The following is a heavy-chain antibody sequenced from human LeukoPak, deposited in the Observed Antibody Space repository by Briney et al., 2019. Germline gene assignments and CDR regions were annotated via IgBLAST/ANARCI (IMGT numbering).Heavy chain of an antibody. CDR2: MNPNSGNT. D-gene: IGHD7-27*01. CDR1: GYTFTSYD. Sequence: ASVKVSCKASGYTFTSYDINWVRQATGQGLEWMGWMNPNSGNTGYAQKFQGRVTMTRSTSISTAYMELSSLRSEDTAVYYCARGWGIRLSCYPLCYGMDVWGQGTTVTVSS. V-gene: IGHV1-8*01. CDR3: ARGWGIRLSCYPLCYGMDV. J-gene: IGHJ6*02.